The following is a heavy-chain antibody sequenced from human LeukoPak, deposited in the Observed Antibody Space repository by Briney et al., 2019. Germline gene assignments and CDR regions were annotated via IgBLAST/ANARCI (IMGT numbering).Heavy chain of an antibody. Sequence: ASVKVSCKASGYTFTSYDINWVRQATGQGLEWMGWMNPNSGNTGYAQKFQGRVTITRNTSISTAYMELSSLRSEDTAVYYCASRPYDILTGYPLFDYWGQGTLVTASS. D-gene: IGHD3-9*01. CDR2: MNPNSGNT. J-gene: IGHJ4*02. CDR1: GYTFTSYD. V-gene: IGHV1-8*03. CDR3: ASRPYDILTGYPLFDY.